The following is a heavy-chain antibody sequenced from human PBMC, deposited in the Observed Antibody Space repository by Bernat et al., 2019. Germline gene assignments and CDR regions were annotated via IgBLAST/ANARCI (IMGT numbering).Heavy chain of an antibody. Sequence: QVQLVESGGGVVQPGRSLRLSCAASGFTFSSYGMHWVRQAPGKGLEWVAVIWYDGSNKYYADSVKGRFTISRDNSKNTLYLQMNSLRAEDTAVYYCARPNSSGWRWYFDLWGRGTLVTVSS. CDR2: IWYDGSNK. V-gene: IGHV3-33*01. J-gene: IGHJ2*01. CDR1: GFTFSSYG. CDR3: ARPNSSGWRWYFDL. D-gene: IGHD6-19*01.